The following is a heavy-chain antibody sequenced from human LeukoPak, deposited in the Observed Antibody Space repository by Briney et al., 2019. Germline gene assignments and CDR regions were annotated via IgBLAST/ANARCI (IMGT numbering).Heavy chain of an antibody. CDR1: GGSISSSSYY. Sequence: SETLSLTCTVSGGSISSSSYYWDWIRQPPGKGLEWIGSTHYSGSTYYNPSLKSRVTISVDTSKNQFSLKLSSVTAADTAVYYCAKSSGWYAFWGQGTLVTVSS. J-gene: IGHJ5*01. CDR3: AKSSGWYAF. CDR2: THYSGST. V-gene: IGHV4-39*07. D-gene: IGHD6-19*01.